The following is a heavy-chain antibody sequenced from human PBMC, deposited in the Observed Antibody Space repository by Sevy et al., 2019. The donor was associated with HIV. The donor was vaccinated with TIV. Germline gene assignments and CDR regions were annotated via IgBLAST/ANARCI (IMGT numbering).Heavy chain of an antibody. D-gene: IGHD6-19*01. V-gene: IGHV1-2*02. CDR1: GYTLTGYY. J-gene: IGHJ4*02. CDR2: INPNSGDT. CDR3: ASVGYSSDWYGGSFDY. Sequence: ASVKVSCKASGYTLTGYYMHWVRQAPGQGLEWMGWINPNSGDTNNAQKFQGRVTMTRDTSITSAYMELSRLTSDDTAVYYCASVGYSSDWYGGSFDYWGQGTLVTVSS.